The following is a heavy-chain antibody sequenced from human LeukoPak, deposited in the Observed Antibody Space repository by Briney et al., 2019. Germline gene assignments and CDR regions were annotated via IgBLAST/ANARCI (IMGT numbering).Heavy chain of an antibody. J-gene: IGHJ4*02. Sequence: GGSLRLSCAASGFTFSSYAMSWVRQAPGRGLEWVSAISGSGDTTYYADSVKGRFTISRDKSKNTLCLQMNSLRAEDTAVYYCAKYRNTYDSSDYYSDYWGQGTLVTVSS. CDR1: GFTFSSYA. V-gene: IGHV3-23*01. D-gene: IGHD3-22*01. CDR3: AKYRNTYDSSDYYSDY. CDR2: ISGSGDTT.